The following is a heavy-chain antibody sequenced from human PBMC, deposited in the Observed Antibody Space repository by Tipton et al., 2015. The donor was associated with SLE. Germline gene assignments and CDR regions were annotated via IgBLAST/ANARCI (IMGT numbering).Heavy chain of an antibody. CDR3: ASGSLEKGLWFREYYYGMDV. D-gene: IGHD3-10*01. V-gene: IGHV4-39*07. CDR2: IYYSGST. J-gene: IGHJ6*02. Sequence: TLSLTCTVSGGSIRSSSYYWGWIRQPPGKGLEWIGSIYYSGSTYYNPSLKSRVTISVDTSKHQFSLKLSSVTAADTAVYYCASGSLEKGLWFREYYYGMDVWGQGTTVTVSS. CDR1: GGSIRSSSYY.